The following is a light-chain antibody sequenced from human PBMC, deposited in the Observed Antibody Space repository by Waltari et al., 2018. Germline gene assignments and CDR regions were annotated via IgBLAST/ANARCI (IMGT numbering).Light chain of an antibody. V-gene: IGKV3-11*01. Sequence: EIVLTQSPATLSLSPGERAPLPCRASQSVSSYLAWYQQKPSQAPRLLIFDASKRATGIPARFSGSGSGTDFTLTISSLEPEDFAVYYCQQRSNWPPIFTFGPGTKVDIK. CDR3: QQRSNWPPIFT. J-gene: IGKJ3*01. CDR1: QSVSSY. CDR2: DAS.